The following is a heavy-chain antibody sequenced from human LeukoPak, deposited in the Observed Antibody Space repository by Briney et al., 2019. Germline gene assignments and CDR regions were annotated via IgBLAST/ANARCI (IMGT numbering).Heavy chain of an antibody. CDR2: GIPMFGKA. Sequence: SVRVSCNASGGTFSRYAISWLRQAPGQGLEWMGGGIPMFGKANYAQKFQGRVTITTDESTNTAYMELNSLRSEDMAVYYCAREGPAADSSGYWVGAFDIWGQGTMVTVSS. D-gene: IGHD3-22*01. V-gene: IGHV1-69*05. CDR1: GGTFSRYA. J-gene: IGHJ3*02. CDR3: AREGPAADSSGYWVGAFDI.